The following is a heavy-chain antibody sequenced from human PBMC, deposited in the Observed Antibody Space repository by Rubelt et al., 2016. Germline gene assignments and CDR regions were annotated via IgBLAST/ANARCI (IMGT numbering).Heavy chain of an antibody. D-gene: IGHD3-10*01. CDR3: ARERVRDRRYLYYYGMDV. V-gene: IGHV1-69*01. J-gene: IGHJ6*02. Sequence: GGIIPIFGTANYAQKFQGRVTITADESTSTAYMELSSLRSEDTAVYYCARERVRDRRYLYYYGMDVWGQGTTVTVSS. CDR2: IIPIFGTA.